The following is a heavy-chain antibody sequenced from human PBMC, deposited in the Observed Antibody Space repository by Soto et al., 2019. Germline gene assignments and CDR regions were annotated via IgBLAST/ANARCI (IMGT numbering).Heavy chain of an antibody. CDR2: VFYSGGT. V-gene: IGHV4-59*01. Sequence: QVQLQESGPGLVKPSETLSLTCTVSGASISNYYWSWFRQPPEKGLDYIGYVFYSGGTGYNPSLKSRVTISVDSSKNQFSLNLTSVTAADTAVYYCARGSAMVGGVLMNVPYALAVWGQGTTVTVSS. J-gene: IGHJ6*02. CDR1: GASISNYY. D-gene: IGHD3-10*01. CDR3: ARGSAMVGGVLMNVPYALAV.